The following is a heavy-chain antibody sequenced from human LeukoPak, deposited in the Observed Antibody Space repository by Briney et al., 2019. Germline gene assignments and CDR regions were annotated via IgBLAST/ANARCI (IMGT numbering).Heavy chain of an antibody. Sequence: GGSLRLSCAASGFSLSSYAMSWVRQSPGRGLEWVSSISGSGRDTYYADSVKGRFTISRDISKSTLFLQMNSLRADDTAVYYCAKATSSGSYYYFDYRGQGTLVTVSS. D-gene: IGHD1-26*01. J-gene: IGHJ4*02. CDR1: GFSLSSYA. V-gene: IGHV3-23*01. CDR2: ISGSGRDT. CDR3: AKATSSGSYYYFDY.